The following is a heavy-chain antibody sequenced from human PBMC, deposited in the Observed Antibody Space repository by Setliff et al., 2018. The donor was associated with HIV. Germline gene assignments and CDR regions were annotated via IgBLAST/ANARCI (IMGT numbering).Heavy chain of an antibody. D-gene: IGHD6-19*01. CDR2: IYYSGST. J-gene: IGHJ4*02. V-gene: IGHV4-39*01. Sequence: PSETLSLTCTVSGGSISSSSHYWGWIRQSPGKGLEWIGSIYYSGSTYYNSSLKSRVTIFVDTSKNQLSLKLRSVTAADTAVYYCARLGRGKAVAGTRIDYWGRGTLVTVSS. CDR1: GGSISSSSHY. CDR3: ARLGRGKAVAGTRIDY.